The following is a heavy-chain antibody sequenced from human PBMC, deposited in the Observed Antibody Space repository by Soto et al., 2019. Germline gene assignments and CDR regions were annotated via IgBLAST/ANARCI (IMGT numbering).Heavy chain of an antibody. CDR2: IYYSGST. Sequence: LETLCLTCTVSGGSISSYYWSWIRQPPGKGLEWIGYIYYSGSTNYNPSLKSRVTISVDTSKNQFSLKLSSVTAADTAVYYCARALGIAAAGTSPEYYYYYYGMDVWGQGTTVTVSS. CDR3: ARALGIAAAGTSPEYYYYYYGMDV. D-gene: IGHD6-13*01. J-gene: IGHJ6*02. CDR1: GGSISSYY. V-gene: IGHV4-59*01.